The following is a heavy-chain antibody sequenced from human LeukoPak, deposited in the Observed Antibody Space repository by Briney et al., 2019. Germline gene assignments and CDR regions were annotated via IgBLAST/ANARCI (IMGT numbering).Heavy chain of an antibody. CDR3: ASGSVYDSSGYYYEADY. CDR1: GFTFRDYY. J-gene: IGHJ4*02. V-gene: IGHV3-11*01. D-gene: IGHD3-22*01. Sequence: GGSLRLSCAGSGFTFRDYYMSWIRQAPGKGLEWVSYISSSGSTIYYADSVKGRFTISRDNAKNSLYLQMNSLRAEDTAVYYCASGSVYDSSGYYYEADYWGQGTLVTVSS. CDR2: ISSSGSTI.